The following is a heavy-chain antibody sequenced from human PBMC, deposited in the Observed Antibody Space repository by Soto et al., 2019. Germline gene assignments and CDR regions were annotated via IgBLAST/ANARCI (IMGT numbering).Heavy chain of an antibody. Sequence: SETLSLTCTVSGGSISSYYWSWIRQPPGKGLEWIGYIYYSGSTNYNPSLKSRVTISVDTSKSQFSLKLSSVTAADTAVYYCARVGYCTNGVCPDYWGQGTLVTVSS. D-gene: IGHD2-8*01. J-gene: IGHJ4*02. V-gene: IGHV4-59*01. CDR1: GGSISSYY. CDR3: ARVGYCTNGVCPDY. CDR2: IYYSGST.